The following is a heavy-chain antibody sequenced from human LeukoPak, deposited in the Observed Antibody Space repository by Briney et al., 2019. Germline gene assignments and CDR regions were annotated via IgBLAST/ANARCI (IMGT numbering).Heavy chain of an antibody. CDR1: GFTFRTYS. Sequence: GGSLRLSCAASGFTFRTYSMNWVRQSPGKGLEWVSSISSSSSYRYYADSVKGRFTISRDNAKNSLYLQMNSLRAEDTAVYYCARGNYDFWSGPFDYWGQGTLVTVSS. CDR3: ARGNYDFWSGPFDY. D-gene: IGHD3-3*01. V-gene: IGHV3-21*01. J-gene: IGHJ4*02. CDR2: ISSSSSYR.